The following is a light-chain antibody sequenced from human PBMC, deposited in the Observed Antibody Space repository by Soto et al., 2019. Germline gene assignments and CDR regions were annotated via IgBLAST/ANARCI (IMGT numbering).Light chain of an antibody. Sequence: EIVLTQSPGTLSLSPGERATLSCRASQSVSSSYLAWYQQKPGQAPRLLIYGASSRATGIPDRFSGSGSGTDFTLSISSLQPEDSATYYCQQSYNTLWTFGQGTKVDIK. CDR2: GAS. J-gene: IGKJ1*01. CDR3: QQSYNTLWT. CDR1: QSVSSSY. V-gene: IGKV3-20*01.